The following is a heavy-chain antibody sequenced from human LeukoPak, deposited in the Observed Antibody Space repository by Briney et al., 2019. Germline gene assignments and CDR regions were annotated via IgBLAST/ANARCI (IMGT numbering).Heavy chain of an antibody. CDR1: GFTFSDYH. J-gene: IGHJ6*03. CDR3: ARDAAMVRGPNYYMDV. CDR2: ISSSGSTI. V-gene: IGHV3-11*04. Sequence: PGGSLRLSCAASGFTFSDYHMSWIRQAPGKGLEWVSYISSSGSTIYYADSVKGRFTISRDNAKNSLYLQMNSPRAEDTAVYYCARDAAMVRGPNYYMDVWGKGTTVTVSS. D-gene: IGHD3-10*01.